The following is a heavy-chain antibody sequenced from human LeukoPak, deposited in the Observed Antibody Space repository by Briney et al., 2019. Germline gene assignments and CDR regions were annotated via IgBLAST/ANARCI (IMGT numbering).Heavy chain of an antibody. V-gene: IGHV4-38-2*01. J-gene: IGHJ4*02. D-gene: IGHD5-18*01. CDR3: ARVWGYTYGYFDY. CDR2: IYHSGTA. Sequence: SETLPLTCGVSDYSISSDYYWGWIRQPPGKGLEWIGSIYHSGTACYNPSLNSRVTISVDTSKNQFSLKLNSVTAADTAVYYCARVWGYTYGYFDYWGQGTLVTVSS. CDR1: DYSISSDYY.